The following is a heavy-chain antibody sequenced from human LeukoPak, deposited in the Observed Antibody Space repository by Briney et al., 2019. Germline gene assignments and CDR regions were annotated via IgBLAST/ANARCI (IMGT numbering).Heavy chain of an antibody. CDR2: IYYSGST. J-gene: IGHJ2*01. Sequence: TSETLSLTCTVSGGSISSSSYYWGWIRQPPGKGLGWIGSIYYSGSTYHNPSLKSRVTISVDTSKNQFSLKLGSVTAADTAVYYCARVYYSNSYDYWYFDLWGRGTLVTVSS. CDR1: GGSISSSSYY. D-gene: IGHD6-13*01. V-gene: IGHV4-39*07. CDR3: ARVYYSNSYDYWYFDL.